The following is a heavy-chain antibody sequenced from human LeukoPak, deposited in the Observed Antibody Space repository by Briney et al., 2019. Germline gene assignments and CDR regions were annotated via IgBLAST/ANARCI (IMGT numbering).Heavy chain of an antibody. CDR1: GFTLSSYA. D-gene: IGHD2-15*01. Sequence: GGSLRLSCAASGFTLSSYAMHWVRQAPGKGLEWVAIIPYDGTNEYYADSVKGRFTISRDNSKNTLFLQVSSLKAEDTAVYYCARDSLVVAATGSYMDAWGQGTTVTVSS. CDR2: IPYDGTNE. J-gene: IGHJ6*02. V-gene: IGHV3-30*15. CDR3: ARDSLVVAATGSYMDA.